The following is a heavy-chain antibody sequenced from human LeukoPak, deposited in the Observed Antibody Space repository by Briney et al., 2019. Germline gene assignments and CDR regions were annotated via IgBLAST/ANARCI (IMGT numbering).Heavy chain of an antibody. CDR3: TRVQAGRAGLMDV. D-gene: IGHD6-13*01. J-gene: IGHJ6*02. Sequence: GGSLRLSCAASGFTFSSYGMHWVRQAPGEGLVWVSRIDPDGSTTNYADSVKGRFTTSRDNAKNTLYLQMNSLRAEDTALYYCTRVQAGRAGLMDVWGRGTTVTVSS. CDR2: IDPDGSTT. V-gene: IGHV3-74*01. CDR1: GFTFSSYG.